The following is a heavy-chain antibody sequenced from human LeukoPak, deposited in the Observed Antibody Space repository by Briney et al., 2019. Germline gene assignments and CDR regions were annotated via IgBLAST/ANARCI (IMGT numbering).Heavy chain of an antibody. CDR3: AELGITMIGGV. Sequence: QTGGSLRLSCAASGFTFSSYEMNWVRQAPGKGLEWVSYISSSGSTIYYADSVKGRFTIPRDNAKNSLYLQMNSLRAEDTAVYYCAELGITMIGGVWGKGTTVTISS. CDR2: ISSSGSTI. CDR1: GFTFSSYE. D-gene: IGHD3-10*02. J-gene: IGHJ6*04. V-gene: IGHV3-48*03.